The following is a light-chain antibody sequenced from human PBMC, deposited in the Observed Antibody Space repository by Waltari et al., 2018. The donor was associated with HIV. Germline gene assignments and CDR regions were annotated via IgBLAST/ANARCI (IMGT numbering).Light chain of an antibody. CDR1: SSAVGGYSY. V-gene: IGLV2-11*01. CDR3: CSYAGSYKYI. Sequence: QSALTQPRSVSGSPGQSVTISCTGTSSAVGGYSYFSWYQQHPAKAPKVLIYDVTKRPSGAPDRFSGSKSGNTASLTISGLQAEDEADYYCCSYAGSYKYILGSGTKVTVL. J-gene: IGLJ1*01. CDR2: DVT.